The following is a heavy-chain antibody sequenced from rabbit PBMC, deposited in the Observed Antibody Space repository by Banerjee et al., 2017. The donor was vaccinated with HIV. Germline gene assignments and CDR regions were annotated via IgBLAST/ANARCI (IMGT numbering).Heavy chain of an antibody. CDR3: ARDGTNGGYELRL. CDR1: GFSFSSSYY. D-gene: IGHD1-1*01. Sequence: QSLEESGGDLVKPGTSLTLTCTASGFSFSSSYYMCWVRQAPGKGLEWIACMDAGSSGSTYYASWAKGRFTISKTSSTTVTLQMTSLTAADTATYFCARDGTNGGYELRLWGPGTLVTVS. J-gene: IGHJ6*01. CDR2: MDAGSSGST. V-gene: IGHV1S40*01.